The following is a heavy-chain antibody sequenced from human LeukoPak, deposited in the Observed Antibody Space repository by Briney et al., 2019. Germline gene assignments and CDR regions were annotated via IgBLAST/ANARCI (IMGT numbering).Heavy chain of an antibody. D-gene: IGHD1-26*01. CDR2: IYPTDSDT. Sequence: GESLKISCKGSGYSFTNYWICWVRQMPGKGLEWMGIIYPTDSDTKYSPSFQGQVTISADKSITTAYLQWSSLKASDTAMYYCARQGGGTKEQAFDIWGQGTMVTVSS. J-gene: IGHJ3*02. V-gene: IGHV5-51*01. CDR3: ARQGGGTKEQAFDI. CDR1: GYSFTNYW.